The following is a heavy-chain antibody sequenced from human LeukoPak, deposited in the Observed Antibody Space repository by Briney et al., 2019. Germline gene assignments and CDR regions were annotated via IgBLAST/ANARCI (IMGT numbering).Heavy chain of an antibody. CDR2: ISAYNGNT. Sequence: GASVKVSCKASGYTFTSYGISWVRQAPGQGLEWMGWISAYNGNTNYAQKLQGRVTMTTDTSTSTAYMELRSLRSDDTAVYYCARDPNIVMNYYYYGMDVWGQGTTVTVSS. CDR3: ARDPNIVMNYYYYGMDV. V-gene: IGHV1-18*01. D-gene: IGHD2/OR15-2a*01. J-gene: IGHJ6*02. CDR1: GYTFTSYG.